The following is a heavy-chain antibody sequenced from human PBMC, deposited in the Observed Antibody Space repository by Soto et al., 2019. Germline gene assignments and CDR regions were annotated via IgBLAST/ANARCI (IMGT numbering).Heavy chain of an antibody. CDR2: INHSGST. D-gene: IGHD3-3*01. CDR1: GGSFSGYY. V-gene: IGHV4-34*01. CDR3: ARVDYDFWRDYYGY. Sequence: SETLSLTCAVYGGSFSGYYWSWIRQPPGKGLEWIGEINHSGSTNYNPSLKSRVTISVDTSKNQFSLKLSSVTAADTAVYYCARVDYDFWRDYYGYWGQGTLVTGSS. J-gene: IGHJ4*02.